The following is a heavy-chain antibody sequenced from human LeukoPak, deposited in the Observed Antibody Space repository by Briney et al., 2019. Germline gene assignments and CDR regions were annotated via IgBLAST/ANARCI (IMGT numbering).Heavy chain of an antibody. CDR2: LSSSSSYI. CDR1: GFTFSSYS. V-gene: IGHV3-21*01. D-gene: IGHD6-13*01. CDR3: ARAALGYSSSWYVGYFQH. J-gene: IGHJ1*01. Sequence: GGSLRLSCAASGFTFSSYSLNWVRQAPGKGLEWVSSLSSSSSYIYYADSVKGRFTISRDNAKNSLYLQMNSLRAEDTAVYYCARAALGYSSSWYVGYFQHWGQGTLVTVSS.